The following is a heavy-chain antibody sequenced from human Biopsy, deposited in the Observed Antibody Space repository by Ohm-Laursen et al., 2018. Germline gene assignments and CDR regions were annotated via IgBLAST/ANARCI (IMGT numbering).Heavy chain of an antibody. V-gene: IGHV4-34*01. CDR1: GGSFSGYD. CDR3: ARGPYGDNAGAFDV. CDR2: FSHTGTT. Sequence: GTLSLTCAVDGGSFSGYDWTWIRQPPGKGLEWAGEFSHTGTTIYNPSLKSRLTISVDKSKKHFSLRLTSVTAADTATYFCARGPYGDNAGAFDVWGQGTVVTVSS. D-gene: IGHD4/OR15-4a*01. J-gene: IGHJ3*01.